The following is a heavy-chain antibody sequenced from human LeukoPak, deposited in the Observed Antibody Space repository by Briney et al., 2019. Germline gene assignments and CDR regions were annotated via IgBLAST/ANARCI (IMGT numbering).Heavy chain of an antibody. Sequence: SETLSLTCSVSGGSISNYYWSWIRQPPGKGLEWIGYIYYSGSTNYNPSLKSRVTISVDTSKNQFSLKLSSVTAADTAVYYCARSVGYCSSTSCWNWFDPWGQGTLVTVSS. D-gene: IGHD2-2*01. CDR3: ARSVGYCSSTSCWNWFDP. CDR2: IYYSGST. V-gene: IGHV4-59*08. J-gene: IGHJ5*02. CDR1: GGSISNYY.